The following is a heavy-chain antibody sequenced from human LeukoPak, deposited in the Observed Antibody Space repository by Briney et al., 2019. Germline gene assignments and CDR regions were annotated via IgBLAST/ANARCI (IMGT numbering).Heavy chain of an antibody. V-gene: IGHV3-30*02. CDR3: AKGTYYYDSSGYYYADY. J-gene: IGHJ4*02. D-gene: IGHD3-22*01. CDR1: GFIFSNYG. Sequence: GGSLRLSCAVSGFIFSNYGMHWVRQAPGKGLEWVAFIRYDGSNKYYADSVKGRFTISRDNSKNTLYLQMNSLRAEDTAVYYCAKGTYYYDSSGYYYADYWGQGTLVTVSS. CDR2: IRYDGSNK.